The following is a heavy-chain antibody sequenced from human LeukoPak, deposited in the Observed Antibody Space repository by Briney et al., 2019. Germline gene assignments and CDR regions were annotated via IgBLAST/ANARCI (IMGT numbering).Heavy chain of an antibody. J-gene: IGHJ4*02. V-gene: IGHV1-2*02. CDR3: ARDFDASSSNDY. CDR1: GYTFTDYY. CDR2: IHPSTGGT. D-gene: IGHD6-6*01. Sequence: ASVKVSCETSGYTFTDYYMHWVRQAPGQGLEWMGWIHPSTGGTNYAQKFQGRVTMTRDTSISTAYMELSRLTSDDTAVYYCARDFDASSSNDYWGQGTLVTVSS.